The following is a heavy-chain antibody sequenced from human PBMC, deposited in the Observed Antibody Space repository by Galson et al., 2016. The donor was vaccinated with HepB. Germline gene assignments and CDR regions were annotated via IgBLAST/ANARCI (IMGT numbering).Heavy chain of an antibody. J-gene: IGHJ2*01. CDR1: GFTFSTYG. D-gene: IGHD2/OR15-2a*01. V-gene: IGHV3-30*18. CDR2: ISYDGSNK. CDR3: AKVSSPADVDWYFDL. Sequence: SLRLSCAASGFTFSTYGMHWVRQAPGKGLEWVAAISYDGSNKYYADSVKGRFTISRDNSKNTLYLQMNSLRAEDTAVYYCAKVSSPADVDWYFDLWGRGTLVTVSS.